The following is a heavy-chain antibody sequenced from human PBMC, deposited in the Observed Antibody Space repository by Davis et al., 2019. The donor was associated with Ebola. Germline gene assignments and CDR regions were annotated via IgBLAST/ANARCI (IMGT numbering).Heavy chain of an antibody. CDR3: TRHDPGDFWYFDL. D-gene: IGHD4-17*01. V-gene: IGHV3-21*04. CDR1: GFTFSNYW. J-gene: IGHJ2*01. Sequence: GGSLRLSCAASGFTFSNYWMIWVRQAPGKGLEWVSFISSSSNYIYYADSVKGRFTVSRDNAKNSLYLQMNSLRAEDTAMYHCTRHDPGDFWYFDLWGRGTLVTVSS. CDR2: ISSSSNYI.